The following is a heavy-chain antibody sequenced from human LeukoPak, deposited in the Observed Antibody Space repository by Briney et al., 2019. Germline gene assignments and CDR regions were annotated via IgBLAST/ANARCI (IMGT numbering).Heavy chain of an antibody. D-gene: IGHD3-3*01. CDR1: GFTFSSHW. V-gene: IGHV3-7*01. CDR3: ARAVEGKSITIFGVVTPLDYYYYMDV. CDR2: INQGGSEK. Sequence: PGGSLRLSCAASGFTFSSHWMTWVRQAPGKGLEWVANINQGGSEKYYVDSVKGRFTISRDNAKNSLYLQMNSLRAEDTAVYYCARAVEGKSITIFGVVTPLDYYYYMDVWGKGTTVTVSS. J-gene: IGHJ6*03.